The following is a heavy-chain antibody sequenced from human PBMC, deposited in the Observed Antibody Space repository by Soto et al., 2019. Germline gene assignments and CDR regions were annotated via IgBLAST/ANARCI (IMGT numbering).Heavy chain of an antibody. Sequence: ASETLSLTCTVSGGSISSSSYYWGWIRQPPGKGLEWIGRIYYSGGTYYNPSLKSRVTISVDTSKNQFSLKLSSVTAADTAVYYCARESGYDPEHSFDYWGQGTLVTVSS. V-gene: IGHV4-39*02. J-gene: IGHJ4*02. CDR2: IYYSGGT. D-gene: IGHD5-12*01. CDR3: ARESGYDPEHSFDY. CDR1: GGSISSSSYY.